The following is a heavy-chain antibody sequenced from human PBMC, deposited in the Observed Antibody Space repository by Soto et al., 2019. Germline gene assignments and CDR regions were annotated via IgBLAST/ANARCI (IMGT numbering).Heavy chain of an antibody. CDR2: IFPNGNT. CDR3: ATGSFTSTGGRIGYHYNAMDV. V-gene: IGHV4-4*07. Sequence: QVQLQESGPGLLKPSETLSLTCTVSRGYVNTFHWSWVRQPAGKGLEWIGRIFPNGNTDYSPSLKSRVTLSVDTSKNQISLNLTSVTAADMAVYYCATGSFTSTGGRIGYHYNAMDVWGQGTTVTVSS. CDR1: RGYVNTFH. J-gene: IGHJ6*02. D-gene: IGHD2-2*01.